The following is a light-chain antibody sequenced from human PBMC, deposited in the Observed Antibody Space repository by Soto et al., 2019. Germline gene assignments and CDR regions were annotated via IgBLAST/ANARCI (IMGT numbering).Light chain of an antibody. Sequence: QSLLTQPASVSGSPGQSSTISCTGTSSDVGGYNYVSWYQQHPGKAPKLMIYDVSNRPSGVSNRFSGSKSGNTASLTISGLQAEDEADYYCSSYTSSSTLVFGGGTKLTVL. CDR3: SSYTSSSTLV. V-gene: IGLV2-14*01. J-gene: IGLJ3*02. CDR1: SSDVGGYNY. CDR2: DVS.